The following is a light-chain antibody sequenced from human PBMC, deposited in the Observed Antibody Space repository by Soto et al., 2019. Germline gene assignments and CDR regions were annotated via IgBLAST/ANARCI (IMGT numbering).Light chain of an antibody. CDR3: ATWDDSLHAWV. CDR2: SNN. J-gene: IGLJ3*02. V-gene: IGLV1-44*01. Sequence: QSVLTQPPSASGTPGQRVTISCSGSSSNIGRDAVRWYRQLPGTAPKLLIYSNNQRPSGVPDRLSGSKSGTSASLAISGLQSEDEADYYCATWDDSLHAWVFGGGTEVTVL. CDR1: SSNIGRDA.